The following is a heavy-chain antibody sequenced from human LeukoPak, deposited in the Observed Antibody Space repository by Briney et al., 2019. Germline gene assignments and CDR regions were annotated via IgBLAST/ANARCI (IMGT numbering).Heavy chain of an antibody. CDR2: ISGSGGST. CDR3: AKDYWTSGWLDY. CDR1: GYTFSSYA. D-gene: IGHD6-19*01. Sequence: GGSLTLTCAASGYTFSSYAMSWVRQAPGTGLEWVSAISGSGGSTYYADSVKGRFTISRDNSKNTLYLQMNSLRAADTAVYYCAKDYWTSGWLDYWGQGTLVTVSS. V-gene: IGHV3-23*01. J-gene: IGHJ4*02.